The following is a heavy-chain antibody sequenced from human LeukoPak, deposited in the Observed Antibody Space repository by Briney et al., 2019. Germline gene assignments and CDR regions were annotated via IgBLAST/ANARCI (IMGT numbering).Heavy chain of an antibody. CDR2: ISYDGSNK. Sequence: GGSLRLSCAASGFTFSSYGMHWVRQAPGKGLEWVAVISYDGSNKYYADSVKGRFTISRDNSKNTLYLQMNSLRAEDTAVYYCATISAAAGSSPFDYWGQGTLVTVSS. V-gene: IGHV3-30*03. CDR3: ATISAAAGSSPFDY. D-gene: IGHD6-13*01. J-gene: IGHJ4*02. CDR1: GFTFSSYG.